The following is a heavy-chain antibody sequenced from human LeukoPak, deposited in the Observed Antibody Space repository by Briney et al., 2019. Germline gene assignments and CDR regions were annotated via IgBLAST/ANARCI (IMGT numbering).Heavy chain of an antibody. J-gene: IGHJ3*02. D-gene: IGHD2-2*01. CDR3: ASDIVVVPAAYTTADAFDI. V-gene: IGHV3-30-3*01. CDR1: GFTFSSYA. Sequence: GGSLRLSCAASGFTFSSYAMHWVRQAPGKGLEWVAVISYDGSNKYYADSVKGRFTISRDNSKNTLYLQMNSLRAEDTAVYYCASDIVVVPAAYTTADAFDIWGQGTMVTVSS. CDR2: ISYDGSNK.